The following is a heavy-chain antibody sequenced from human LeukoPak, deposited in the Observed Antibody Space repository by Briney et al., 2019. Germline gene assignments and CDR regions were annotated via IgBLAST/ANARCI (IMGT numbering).Heavy chain of an antibody. V-gene: IGHV3-13*01. CDR2: IGTAGDT. CDR1: GFTFSSYD. D-gene: IGHD2-15*01. Sequence: GGSLRLSCAASGFTFSSYDMHWVRQATGKGLEWVSAIGTAGDTYYPGSVKGRFTIPRENAKNSLYLQMNSLRAGDTAVYYCARALLGYCSGGSCYSTYYMDVWGKGTTVTVSS. J-gene: IGHJ6*03. CDR3: ARALLGYCSGGSCYSTYYMDV.